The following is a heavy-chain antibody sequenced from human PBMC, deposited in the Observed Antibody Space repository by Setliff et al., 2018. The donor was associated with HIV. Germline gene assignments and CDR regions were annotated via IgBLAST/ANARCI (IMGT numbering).Heavy chain of an antibody. J-gene: IGHJ2*01. CDR2: MNPNSGNT. CDR3: ASRTTMISKAYWYLDL. CDR1: GYTFTSYD. D-gene: IGHD3-22*01. V-gene: IGHV1-8*02. Sequence: ASVKVSCKASGYTFTSYDINWVRQATGQGLEWMGWMNPNSGNTGYAQKSQGRVTMTRDTSINTAYMELSSLRSEDTAVYYCASRTTMISKAYWYLDLWGRGTLVTVSS.